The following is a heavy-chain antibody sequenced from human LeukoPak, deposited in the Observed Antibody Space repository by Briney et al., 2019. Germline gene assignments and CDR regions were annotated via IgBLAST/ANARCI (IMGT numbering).Heavy chain of an antibody. D-gene: IGHD3-10*01. V-gene: IGHV3-21*04. J-gene: IGHJ4*02. CDR3: ARDTRLNYDSGSYCLDY. CDR1: GFTFSSYS. CDR2: ISSSSSYI. Sequence: NPGGSLRLSCAASGFTFSSYSMNWVRQAPGKGLEWVSSISSSSSYIYYADSVKGRFTISRDNSKNTLYLQMNSLRAEDTAVYYCARDTRLNYDSGSYCLDYWGQGTLVTVSS.